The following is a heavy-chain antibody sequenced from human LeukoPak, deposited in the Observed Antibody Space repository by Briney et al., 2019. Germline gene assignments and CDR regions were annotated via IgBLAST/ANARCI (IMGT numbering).Heavy chain of an antibody. CDR2: ISSSSSYI. Sequence: GGSLRLSCAASGFTFSSYSMNWVRQAPGKGLEWVSSISSSSSYIYYADSVKGRFTISRDNAKNSLYLQMNSLRAEDTAVYYCARDPYYYDSSGYLSGIGYWGQGTLVTVSS. V-gene: IGHV3-21*01. CDR1: GFTFSSYS. D-gene: IGHD3-22*01. J-gene: IGHJ4*02. CDR3: ARDPYYYDSSGYLSGIGY.